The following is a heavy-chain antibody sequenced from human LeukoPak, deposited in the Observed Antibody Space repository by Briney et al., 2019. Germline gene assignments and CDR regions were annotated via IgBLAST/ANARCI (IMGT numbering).Heavy chain of an antibody. V-gene: IGHV3-7*01. CDR2: IKGDVSEK. CDR1: GFTFSTYW. CDR3: ASYRVSHGMDV. D-gene: IGHD1-26*01. J-gene: IGHJ6*02. Sequence: GGSLRLSCAASGFTFSTYWMAWVRQAPGKGLGGVANIKGDVSEKYQEDSVRGRFTISRDIAKTSRYLQMNSLRAEDRAIYYCASYRVSHGMDVWGQGTTVTVSS.